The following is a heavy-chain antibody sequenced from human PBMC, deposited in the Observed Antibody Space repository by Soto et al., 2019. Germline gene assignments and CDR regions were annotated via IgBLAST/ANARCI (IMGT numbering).Heavy chain of an antibody. D-gene: IGHD2-2*02. Sequence: QITLKESGPTLVKPTQTLTLTCTFSGLSLSTSGVGVGWIRQPPGKALKWFALIYWDDDNRSSPSLKSRLAITQDTSKNQVVHRMTHMDPLDTATYYCVPRSPYTRNKYVWFDPWGQGILVTVSS. J-gene: IGHJ5*02. V-gene: IGHV2-5*02. CDR2: IYWDDDN. CDR1: GLSLSTSGVG. CDR3: VPRSPYTRNKYVWFDP.